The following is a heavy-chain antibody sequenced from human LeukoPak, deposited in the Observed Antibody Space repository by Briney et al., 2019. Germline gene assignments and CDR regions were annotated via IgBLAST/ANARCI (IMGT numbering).Heavy chain of an antibody. CDR1: GFTFRTYA. D-gene: IGHD2-15*01. J-gene: IGHJ5*02. CDR2: ISDTT. CDR3: AKAQAIAGRNLFDP. Sequence: SGGSLRLSCAVSGFTFRTYAMSWVRQAPGKGLEWVSAISDTTYYAASVKGRSTISRDNSKNTLYLQMNSLRTEDTAVYYCAKAQAIAGRNLFDPWGQGTLVTVSS. V-gene: IGHV3-23*01.